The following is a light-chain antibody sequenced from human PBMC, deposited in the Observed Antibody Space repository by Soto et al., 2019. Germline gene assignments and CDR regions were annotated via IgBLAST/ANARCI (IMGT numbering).Light chain of an antibody. CDR3: VQALQSPPWT. J-gene: IGKJ1*01. CDR1: QSLLHSNGYNY. V-gene: IGKV2-28*01. Sequence: DIVVTQSPLTLPVTPGETASISCRSSQSLLHSNGYNYLDWYLQKPGQSPQLLIYLGSNRASGGHDRFSGSGSGTDFTLKISRVEAEDVGVYYCVQALQSPPWTFGQGTKVEIK. CDR2: LGS.